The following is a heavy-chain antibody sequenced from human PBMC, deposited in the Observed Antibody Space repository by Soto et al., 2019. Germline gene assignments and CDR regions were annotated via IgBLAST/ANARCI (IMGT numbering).Heavy chain of an antibody. CDR3: ARAPWYSSSSGNFDY. J-gene: IGHJ4*02. CDR1: GFTFSSYS. V-gene: IGHV3-21*01. CDR2: ISSSSSYI. D-gene: IGHD6-13*01. Sequence: EVQLVESGGGLVKPGGSLRLSCAASGFTFSSYSMNWVRQAPGKGLEWVSSISSSSSYIYYADSVKGRFTISRDNAKNSLYLQMNSLRAEDTAVYYCARAPWYSSSSGNFDYWGQGTLVTVSS.